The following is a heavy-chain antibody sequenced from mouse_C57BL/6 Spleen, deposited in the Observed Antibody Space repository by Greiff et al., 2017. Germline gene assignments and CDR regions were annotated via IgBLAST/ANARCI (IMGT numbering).Heavy chain of an antibody. CDR1: GFTFSSYA. D-gene: IGHD1-1*01. V-gene: IGHV5-4*01. CDR2: ISDGGSYT. J-gene: IGHJ2*01. Sequence: EVKLMESGGGLVKPGGSLKLSCAASGFTFSSYAMSWVRQTPEKRLEWVATISDGGSYTYYPDNVKGRFTISRDNAKNNLYLQMSHLKSEDTAMYYCAREGYGSSYGGFDYWGQGTTLTVSS. CDR3: AREGYGSSYGGFDY.